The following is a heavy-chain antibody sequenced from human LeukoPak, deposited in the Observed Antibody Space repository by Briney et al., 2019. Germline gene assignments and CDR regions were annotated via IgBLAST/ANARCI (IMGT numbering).Heavy chain of an antibody. V-gene: IGHV1-58*02. CDR2: IVVGSGNT. Sequence: ASVKVSCEASGFTFTSSAMQWVRQARGQRLEWIGWIVVGSGNTNYAQKFQGRVTITADESTSTAYMELSSLRSEDTAVYYCARDHQQYRVVPAAITYDWFDPWGQGTLVTVSS. CDR3: ARDHQQYRVVPAAITYDWFDP. D-gene: IGHD2-2*01. J-gene: IGHJ5*02. CDR1: GFTFTSSA.